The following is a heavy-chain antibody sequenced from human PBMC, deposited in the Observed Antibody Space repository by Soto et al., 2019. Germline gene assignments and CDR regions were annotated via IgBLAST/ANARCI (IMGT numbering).Heavy chain of an antibody. CDR3: ARDYYDSSGHI. J-gene: IGHJ4*02. D-gene: IGHD3-22*01. CDR2: ISANFGTA. V-gene: IGHV1-69*13. Sequence: ASVKVSCKASGYTFTSYGSSWVRQAPGQGLEWMGGISANFGTANYAQKFQGRVTITADESTSTAYMKLSSLRSEDTAVYYCARDYYDSSGHIWGQGTLVTVS. CDR1: GYTFTSYG.